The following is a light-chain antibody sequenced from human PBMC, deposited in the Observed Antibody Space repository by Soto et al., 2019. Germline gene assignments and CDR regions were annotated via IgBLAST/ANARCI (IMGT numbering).Light chain of an antibody. V-gene: IGKV3-11*01. CDR1: QSVSSY. Sequence: EIVLTQSPATLSLSPGERATLSCRASQSVSSYLAWYQQKPGQAPRLLIYDASNRATGIPARFSGSGYGTDFTLTISSLEPEDFAVYYCQQRSNRLTFGGGTKVESK. CDR3: QQRSNRLT. J-gene: IGKJ4*01. CDR2: DAS.